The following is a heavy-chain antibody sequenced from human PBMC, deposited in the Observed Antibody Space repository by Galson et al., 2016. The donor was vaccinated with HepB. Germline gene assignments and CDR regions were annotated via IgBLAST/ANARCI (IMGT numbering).Heavy chain of an antibody. CDR2: VYSVGST. V-gene: IGHV3-66*01. J-gene: IGHJ6*02. D-gene: IGHD4-23*01. Sequence: SLRLSCAASGFTVSNHYMNWVRQAPGKGLEWVALVYSVGSTYYADSVKGRFTISRDSSKNTLYLQMNSLRAEDTAVYYCARDPNAVVTETYAWGQGTTVTVSS. CDR3: ARDPNAVVTETYA. CDR1: GFTVSNHY.